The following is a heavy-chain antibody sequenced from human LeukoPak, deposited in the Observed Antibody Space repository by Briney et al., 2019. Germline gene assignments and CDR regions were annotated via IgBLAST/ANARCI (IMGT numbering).Heavy chain of an antibody. V-gene: IGHV3-74*01. Sequence: GGSLRLSCAASGFTLSNHWMHWVRQAPGKGLVWVSRISGDEIWTSYADSVKGRFIISRDNAKDTLYLQMNSLRAEDTAIYYCTRVGYIDEGIDYWGQGTLVTVSS. J-gene: IGHJ4*02. CDR3: TRVGYIDEGIDY. CDR2: ISGDEIWT. CDR1: GFTLSNHW. D-gene: IGHD5-24*01.